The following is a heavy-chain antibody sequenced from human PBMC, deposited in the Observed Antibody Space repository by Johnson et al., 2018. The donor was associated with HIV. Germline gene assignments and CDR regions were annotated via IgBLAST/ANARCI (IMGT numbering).Heavy chain of an antibody. Sequence: QVQLVESGGGVVQPGRSLRLSCAASGFTFSSYGMHWVRQAPGKGLEWVAVIWYDGSNKYYADSVKGRFTISRDNSKNTLYLQMNSLRAEDTAVYYCARDGLEVDAFDIWGQGTMVTVS. CDR3: ARDGLEVDAFDI. V-gene: IGHV3-33*01. J-gene: IGHJ3*02. CDR2: IWYDGSNK. CDR1: GFTFSSYG. D-gene: IGHD3-3*01.